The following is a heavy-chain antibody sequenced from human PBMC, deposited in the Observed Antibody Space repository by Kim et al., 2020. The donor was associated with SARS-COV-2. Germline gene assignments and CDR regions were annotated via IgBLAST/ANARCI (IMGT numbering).Heavy chain of an antibody. CDR3: ARAHSYCSGGGCYNWFDP. D-gene: IGHD2-15*01. V-gene: IGHV3-11*05. CDR1: GFTFSDYY. CDR2: ISSSSSYT. J-gene: IGHJ5*02. Sequence: GGSLRLSCAASGFTFSDYYMSWIRQAPGKGLEWVSYISSSSSYTNYADSVKGRFTISRDNAKNSLYLQMNSLRAEDTAVYYCARAHSYCSGGGCYNWFDPWGQGTLVTVSS.